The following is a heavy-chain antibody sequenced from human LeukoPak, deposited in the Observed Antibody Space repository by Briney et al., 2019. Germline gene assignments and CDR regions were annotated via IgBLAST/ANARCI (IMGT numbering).Heavy chain of an antibody. CDR1: GGTFSSYA. CDR2: IIPIFGTA. Sequence: PVASVKVSCKASGGTFSSYAISWVRQAPGQGLEWMGGIIPIFGTANYAQNFQGRVTITADESTSTAYMELSSLRSEDTAVYYCARSPTREYSYALPAFDYWGQGTLVTVSS. CDR3: ARSPTREYSYALPAFDY. V-gene: IGHV1-69*13. D-gene: IGHD5-18*01. J-gene: IGHJ4*02.